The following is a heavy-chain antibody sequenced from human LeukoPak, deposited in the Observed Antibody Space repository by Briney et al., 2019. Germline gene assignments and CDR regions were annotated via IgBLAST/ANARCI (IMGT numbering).Heavy chain of an antibody. V-gene: IGHV1-69*06. D-gene: IGHD3-22*01. J-gene: IGHJ4*02. CDR3: ARAPIDSSGYYTRGPFFDY. CDR1: GGTFSSYA. Sequence: GASVKVSCKASGGTFSSYAISWVRQAPGQGLEWMGGIIPIFGTANYAQKFQGRVTITADKSTSTAYMELSSLRSEDTAVYYCARAPIDSSGYYTRGPFFDYWGQGTLVTVSS. CDR2: IIPIFGTA.